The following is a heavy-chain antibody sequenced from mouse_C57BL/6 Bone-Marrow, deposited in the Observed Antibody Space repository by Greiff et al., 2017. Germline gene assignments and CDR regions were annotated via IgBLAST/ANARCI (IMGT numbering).Heavy chain of an antibody. CDR2: ISSGSSTI. J-gene: IGHJ4*01. CDR1: GFTFSDYG. V-gene: IGHV5-17*01. D-gene: IGHD4-1*02. Sequence: EVQRVESGGGLVKPGGSLKLSCAASGFTFSDYGMHWVRQAPEKGLEWVAYISSGSSTIYYTDTVKGRFTISRDNAKNTLFLQMTSLRSEDTALSYCARYNCYYAMDYWGQGTSVTVSS. CDR3: ARYNCYYAMDY.